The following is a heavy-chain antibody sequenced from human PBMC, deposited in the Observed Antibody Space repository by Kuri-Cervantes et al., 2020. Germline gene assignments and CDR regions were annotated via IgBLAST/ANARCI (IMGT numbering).Heavy chain of an antibody. V-gene: IGHV4-28*03. CDR1: SYSISSSHR. D-gene: IGHD3-10*01. J-gene: IGHJ4*01. CDR3: ARDRGSGSYYNWFDD. CDR2: INYSGST. Sequence: SETLSLTCPVSSYSISSSHRWGWIRQAPGKRLEWRGYINYSGSTYHNPSLKSRVTIAVDTSKKQFSLKLGSVTAADTAVYYCARDRGSGSYYNWFDDWGQGTMVTVSS.